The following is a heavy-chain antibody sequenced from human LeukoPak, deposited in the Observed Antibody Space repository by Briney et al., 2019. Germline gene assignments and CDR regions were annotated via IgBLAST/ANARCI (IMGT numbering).Heavy chain of an antibody. V-gene: IGHV1-8*01. J-gene: IGHJ4*02. D-gene: IGHD3-10*01. CDR3: ANRRESGSYLLFDY. CDR2: MNPNSGNT. CDR1: GYTFTSYD. Sequence: RASVKVSCKASGYTFTSYDINWVRQATGQGLEWMGWMNPNSGNTGYAQKFQGRVTMTRNTSISTAYMELSSLRSEDTAVYYCANRRESGSYLLFDYWGQGTLVTVSS.